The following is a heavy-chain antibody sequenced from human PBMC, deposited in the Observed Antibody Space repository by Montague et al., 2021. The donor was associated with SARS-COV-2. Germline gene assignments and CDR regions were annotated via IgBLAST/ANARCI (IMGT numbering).Heavy chain of an antibody. CDR1: GFIFSAYD. J-gene: IGHJ3*02. CDR3: ARDQGGYGTFDI. D-gene: IGHD5-12*01. CDR2: ISGSGSKT. V-gene: IGHV3-11*01. Sequence: SLRLSCAASGFIFSAYDMTLIRQAPGKGLEWVSRISGSGSKTYYSDSVKGRFTISRDTANNSVYLQMNFLGAEDTAVYYCARDQGGYGTFDIWGQGTMVTVSS.